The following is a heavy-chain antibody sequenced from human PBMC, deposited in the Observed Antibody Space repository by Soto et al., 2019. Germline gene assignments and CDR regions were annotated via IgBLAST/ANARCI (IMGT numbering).Heavy chain of an antibody. J-gene: IGHJ4*02. V-gene: IGHV3-23*01. CDR1: GFTFSSYA. Sequence: GGSLRLSCAASGFTFSSYAMSWVRQAPGKGLEWVSAISGSGGSTYYADSVKGRFTISRDNSKNTLYLQMNSLRAEDTAVYYCAKTPWFGPRPNGFDYWGQGTLVTVSS. D-gene: IGHD3-10*01. CDR2: ISGSGGST. CDR3: AKTPWFGPRPNGFDY.